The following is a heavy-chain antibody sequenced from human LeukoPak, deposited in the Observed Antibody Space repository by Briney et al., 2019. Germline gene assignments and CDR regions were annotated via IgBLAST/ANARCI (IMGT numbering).Heavy chain of an antibody. D-gene: IGHD3-22*01. J-gene: IGHJ4*02. CDR2: IYPSDADT. V-gene: IGHV5-51*01. CDR3: ARLSYYYDSSGYQYYFDY. Sequence: GESLKISCKGSGYSFTSYWIGWVRQMPGKGLEWRGIIYPSDADTRYSPSFQGQVTISADKSISTAYLQWSSLKASDTAMYYCARLSYYYDSSGYQYYFDYWGQGTLVTVSS. CDR1: GYSFTSYW.